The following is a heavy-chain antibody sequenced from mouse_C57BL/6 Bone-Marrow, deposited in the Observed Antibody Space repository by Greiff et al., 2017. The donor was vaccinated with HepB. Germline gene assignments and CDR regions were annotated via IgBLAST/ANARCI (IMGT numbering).Heavy chain of an antibody. CDR2: IRNKANGYTT. Sequence: EVKLVESGGGLVQPGGSLSLSCAASGFTFTDYYMSWVRQPPGKALEWLGFIRNKANGYTTEYSASVKGRFTISRDNSQSILYLQMNALRAEDSATYYCARPLYYYGPFAYWGQGTLVTVSA. CDR3: ARPLYYYGPFAY. CDR1: GFTFTDYY. V-gene: IGHV7-3*01. D-gene: IGHD1-1*01. J-gene: IGHJ3*01.